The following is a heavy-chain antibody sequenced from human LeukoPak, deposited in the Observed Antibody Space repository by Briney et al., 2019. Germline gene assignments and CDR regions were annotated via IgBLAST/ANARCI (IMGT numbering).Heavy chain of an antibody. CDR2: ISTYNGDT. CDR3: ARHGFGVLPLDY. Sequence: ASVKVSCKASGYTFTSYGISWVRQAPGQGLEWMGWISTYNGDTNYAQKLQGRVTMTTDTSTNTAYMELRSLRSDDTAVYYCARHGFGVLPLDYRGPGTLDTVSS. D-gene: IGHD3-10*01. V-gene: IGHV1-18*01. CDR1: GYTFTSYG. J-gene: IGHJ4*02.